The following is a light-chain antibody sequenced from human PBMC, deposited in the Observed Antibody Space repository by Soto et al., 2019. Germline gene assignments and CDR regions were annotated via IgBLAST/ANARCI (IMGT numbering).Light chain of an antibody. J-gene: IGKJ5*01. CDR2: GAS. Sequence: EILLTQSPGTLSLSPGERATLSCRASQSVSSSYLAWYQQKPGQAPRLLIYGASSRATGIPDRFSGSGPGTDFTLTISRLEPEDFAVYYCQQYGSSPLTFGQGTRLEIK. CDR3: QQYGSSPLT. CDR1: QSVSSSY. V-gene: IGKV3-20*01.